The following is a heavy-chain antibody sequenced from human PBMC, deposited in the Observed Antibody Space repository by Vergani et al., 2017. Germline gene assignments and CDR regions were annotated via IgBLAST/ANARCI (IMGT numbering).Heavy chain of an antibody. Sequence: VQLVESGGGLVKPGGSLRLSCAASGFTFSSYSMNWVRQAPGKGLEWVSYISSSSSTIYYADSVKGRFPISRDNAKNSLYLQMNSLRAEDTAVYNCARHHSLNCGGDCYYASAPDYWGQGTLVTVSS. CDR2: ISSSSSTI. J-gene: IGHJ4*02. CDR1: GFTFSSYS. D-gene: IGHD2-21*02. V-gene: IGHV3-48*04. CDR3: ARHHSLNCGGDCYYASAPDY.